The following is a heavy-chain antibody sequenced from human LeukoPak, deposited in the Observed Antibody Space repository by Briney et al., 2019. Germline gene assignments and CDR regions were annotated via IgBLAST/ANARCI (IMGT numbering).Heavy chain of an antibody. V-gene: IGHV3-20*04. Sequence: PGGSLRLSCAASGFSFDDYGMNWVRQAPGKGLEWVCRINANGASTAYADSVKGRFTISRDNAKNTLYLQMNSLRAEDTAVYYCAKGGVIVATYFDYWGQGTLVTVSS. D-gene: IGHD5-12*01. CDR1: GFSFDDYG. CDR2: INANGAST. J-gene: IGHJ4*02. CDR3: AKGGVIVATYFDY.